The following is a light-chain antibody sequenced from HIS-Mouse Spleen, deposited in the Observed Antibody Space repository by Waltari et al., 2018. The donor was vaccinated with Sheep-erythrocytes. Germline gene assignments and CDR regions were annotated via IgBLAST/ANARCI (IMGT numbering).Light chain of an antibody. Sequence: SYELTQPSSVSVSPVQTARIPCPGDVLAKKYARWFQQKPGQAPVLVIYKDSERPSGIPERFSGSSSGTTVTLTISGAQVEDEADYYCYSAADNNLVFGGGTKLTVL. V-gene: IGLV3-27*01. CDR3: YSAADNNLV. CDR2: KDS. CDR1: VLAKKY. J-gene: IGLJ2*01.